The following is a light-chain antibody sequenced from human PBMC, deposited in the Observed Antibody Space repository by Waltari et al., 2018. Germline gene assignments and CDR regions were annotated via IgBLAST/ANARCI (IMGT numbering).Light chain of an antibody. Sequence: SYVLTQPPSVSVAPGQTAIITCGGDNIGSKSVHWYQQRAGQAPVLVVHDDNARPSGIPERLSGSNSGNTATLTISRVEAGDEADFYCQVWDSGSGRPQVIFGGGTRLTVL. CDR2: DDN. CDR3: QVWDSGSGRPQVI. J-gene: IGLJ2*01. CDR1: NIGSKS. V-gene: IGLV3-21*02.